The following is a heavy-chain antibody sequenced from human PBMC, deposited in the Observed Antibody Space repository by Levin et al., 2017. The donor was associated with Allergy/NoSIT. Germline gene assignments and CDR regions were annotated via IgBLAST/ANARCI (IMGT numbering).Heavy chain of an antibody. Sequence: SETLSLMCTVSGGSVNSDNDYWGWIRQPPGRGLEWIGSIYYGRNTYYNASLKSRVTISVGTSKNQLSLKLISVTAADTAIYYCARRLNNGYSGDAFDVWGQGTMVTVSS. CDR3: ARRLNNGYSGDAFDV. CDR2: IYYGRNT. CDR1: GGSVNSDNDY. D-gene: IGHD5-24*01. J-gene: IGHJ3*01. V-gene: IGHV4-39*01.